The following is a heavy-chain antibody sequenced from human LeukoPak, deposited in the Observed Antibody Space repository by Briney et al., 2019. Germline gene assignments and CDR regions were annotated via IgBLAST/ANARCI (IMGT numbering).Heavy chain of an antibody. CDR1: GDSISKYY. CDR3: ARELKVGNTGYYLDY. V-gene: IGHV4-59*01. D-gene: IGHD2/OR15-2a*01. J-gene: IGHJ4*02. Sequence: SETLSLTCTVSGDSISKYYWSWIRQPPGKGLEWIGYIYYSGSTNYNPSLKSRVTMSVDTSKNQFSLKLTSVTAADTALYYCARELKVGNTGYYLDYWGQGTLVTASP. CDR2: IYYSGST.